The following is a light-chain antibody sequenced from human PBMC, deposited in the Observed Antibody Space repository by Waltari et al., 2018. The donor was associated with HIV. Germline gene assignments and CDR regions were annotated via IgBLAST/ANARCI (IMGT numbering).Light chain of an antibody. CDR1: SSDVGSYNL. V-gene: IGLV2-23*02. CDR3: CSYAGSVV. CDR2: EVS. Sequence: QSALTQPASVSGSPGQSITISCTGTSSDVGSYNLVSWYQQHPGKAPKLMIYEVSKLPSGVSNRFSGSKSGNTASLTISGLQAEDEADYYCCSYAGSVVFGGGTKLTVL. J-gene: IGLJ2*01.